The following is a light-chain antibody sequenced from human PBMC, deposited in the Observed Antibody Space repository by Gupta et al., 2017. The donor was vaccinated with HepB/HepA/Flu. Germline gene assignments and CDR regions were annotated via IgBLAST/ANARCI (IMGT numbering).Light chain of an antibody. CDR2: RDD. V-gene: IGLV1-44*01. Sequence: QSVLTQPPSTSGTPGQRVTISCSGSRYNIGSNTVNWYQQVPGTAPKLLIYRDDQRPSGVPDRFSGSKSGTSASLAISGLQSEDEADYYCAAWDDSLNGLWVFGGGTKLTVL. J-gene: IGLJ3*02. CDR1: RYNIGSNT. CDR3: AAWDDSLNGLWV.